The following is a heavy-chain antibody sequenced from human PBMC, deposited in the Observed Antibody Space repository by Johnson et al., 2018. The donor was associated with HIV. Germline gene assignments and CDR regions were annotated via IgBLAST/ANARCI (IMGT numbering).Heavy chain of an antibody. D-gene: IGHD5-12*01. Sequence: QVQLVESGGGVVQPGRSLRLSCAASGFTFSTYGMHWVRQATGKCLEWVSRIRNDGSVTTYADSVKGRFFISSDNSKNALYLQMSSLRAEDTAVYYCAKGRGYDYDALDFWGQGTMVTVSS. CDR1: GFTFSTYG. CDR3: AKGRGYDYDALDF. V-gene: IGHV3-33*03. J-gene: IGHJ3*01. CDR2: IRNDGSVT.